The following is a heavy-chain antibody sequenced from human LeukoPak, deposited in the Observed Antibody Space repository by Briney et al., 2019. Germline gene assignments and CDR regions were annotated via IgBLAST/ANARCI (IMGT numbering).Heavy chain of an antibody. J-gene: IGHJ4*02. CDR2: ISAYNGNT. D-gene: IGHD2-15*01. Sequence: ASVKVSCKASGYTFTSYGISWVRQAPGQGLEWMGWISAYNGNTNYAQKLQGRVTMTTDTSTSTAYMELRSLRSDDTAAYYCARGSDCSGGSCYPGRYYFDYWGQGTLVTVSS. V-gene: IGHV1-18*01. CDR1: GYTFTSYG. CDR3: ARGSDCSGGSCYPGRYYFDY.